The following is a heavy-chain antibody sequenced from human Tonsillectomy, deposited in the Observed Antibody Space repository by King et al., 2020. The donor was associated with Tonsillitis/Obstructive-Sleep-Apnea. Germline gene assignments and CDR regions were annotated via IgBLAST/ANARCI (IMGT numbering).Heavy chain of an antibody. CDR1: GFTVSSNY. CDR2: IYSGGST. D-gene: IGHD3-3*01. J-gene: IGHJ4*02. V-gene: IGHV3-66*01. Sequence: VQLVESGGGLVQPGGSLRLSCAASGFTVSSNYMSWVRQAPGKGLEWVSVIYSGGSTYYADSGRGRFTISRDNLKNKLYLQMNSLGAEDRAVYYCARGASHYDFWSGYSYYFDYWGQGTLVTVSS. CDR3: ARGASHYDFWSGYSYYFDY.